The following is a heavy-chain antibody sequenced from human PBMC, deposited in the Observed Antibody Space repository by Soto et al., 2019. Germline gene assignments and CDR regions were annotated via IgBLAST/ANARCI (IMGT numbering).Heavy chain of an antibody. V-gene: IGHV1-46*03. Sequence: QVQLVQSGAEVKKPGASVKVSCKASGYTFTSYYMHWVRQAPGQGLEWMGIINPSGGSTSYAQKFQGRGTMTEDTSTSKVYMELSRLRSEDTAVYYCARNSVDSSGYYHWGQGTLVTVSS. CDR2: INPSGGST. CDR3: ARNSVDSSGYYH. J-gene: IGHJ4*02. CDR1: GYTFTSYY. D-gene: IGHD3-22*01.